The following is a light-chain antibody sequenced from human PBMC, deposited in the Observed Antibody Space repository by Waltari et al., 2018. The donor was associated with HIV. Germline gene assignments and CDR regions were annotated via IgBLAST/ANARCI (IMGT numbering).Light chain of an antibody. Sequence: DIQMTQSPSILSASVGDRVTITCRASQSISSWLAWYQQKPGKAPNLLIYKASSLESGVPSRFSGSGSGTEFTLTISSLQPDDFATYYCQQYNSYSGTFGQGTKVEIK. J-gene: IGKJ1*01. CDR1: QSISSW. CDR3: QQYNSYSGT. V-gene: IGKV1-5*03. CDR2: KAS.